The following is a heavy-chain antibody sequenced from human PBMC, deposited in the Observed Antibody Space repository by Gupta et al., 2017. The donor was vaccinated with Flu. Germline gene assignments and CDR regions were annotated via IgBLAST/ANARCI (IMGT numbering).Heavy chain of an antibody. CDR2: IIPIVGTA. Sequence: QVQLVQSGAEVKKPGSSVKVSCKASGGTFSSYAISWVRQAPGQGLEWMGGIIPIVGTANYAQKFQGRVTITADKSTSTAYMELSSLRSEDTAVYYCARAGDYGGNSWIPGYDYYYYGMDVWGQGTTVTVSS. CDR3: ARAGDYGGNSWIPGYDYYYYGMDV. V-gene: IGHV1-69*06. D-gene: IGHD4-17*01. CDR1: GGTFSSYA. J-gene: IGHJ6*02.